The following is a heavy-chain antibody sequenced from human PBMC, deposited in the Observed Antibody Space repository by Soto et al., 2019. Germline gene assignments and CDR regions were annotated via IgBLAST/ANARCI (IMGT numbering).Heavy chain of an antibody. V-gene: IGHV3-53*01. Sequence: EVQLVESGGGLIQPGGSLRLSCAASGFTVSINYMSWVRQAPGKGLEWVSVIYSDGSTYYADSVKGRFTISRDNSKNTLYLQMNSLRDEDTAVYYCAREILAGHDRGWIGYWGQGTLVTVSS. D-gene: IGHD5-12*01. J-gene: IGHJ4*02. CDR3: AREILAGHDRGWIGY. CDR1: GFTVSINY. CDR2: IYSDGST.